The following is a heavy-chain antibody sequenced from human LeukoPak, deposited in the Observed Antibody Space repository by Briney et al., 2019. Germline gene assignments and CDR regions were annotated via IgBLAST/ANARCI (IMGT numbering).Heavy chain of an antibody. CDR3: ARRYVNITSYYAFDI. CDR2: ISSSSSHI. J-gene: IGHJ3*02. Sequence: GGSLRLSCAASGFTFSTYSMNWVRQAPGKGLEWVSAISSSSSHIYYADSVKGRFTIPSDNAKKSLYLQMNSLRAEDTAVYYCARRYVNITSYYAFDIWGQGTMVTVSS. V-gene: IGHV3-21*01. D-gene: IGHD2-2*01. CDR1: GFTFSTYS.